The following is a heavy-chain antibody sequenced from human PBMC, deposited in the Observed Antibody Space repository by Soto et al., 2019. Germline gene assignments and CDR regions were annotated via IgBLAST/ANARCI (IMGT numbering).Heavy chain of an antibody. CDR3: AKVASWLDGDPFDY. CDR2: IGTAGDT. J-gene: IGHJ4*02. D-gene: IGHD4-17*01. CDR1: GFTFSSYD. V-gene: IGHV3-13*01. Sequence: GGSLRLSCAASGFTFSSYDMHWVRQATGKGLEWVSAIGTAGDTYYPGSVKGRFTISRENAKNTLYLQMNSLRAEDTAVYYCAKVASWLDGDPFDYWGQGTLVTVSS.